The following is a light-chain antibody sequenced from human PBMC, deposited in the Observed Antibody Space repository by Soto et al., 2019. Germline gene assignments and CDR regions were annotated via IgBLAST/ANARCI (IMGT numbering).Light chain of an antibody. CDR1: ASVSNNY. J-gene: IGKJ2*01. CDR3: QQYGSPPPYT. CDR2: GSS. Sequence: EVVLTQSPGTLSLSPGECATLSCRSRASVSNNYLAWYQQKPGQGPRLLIFGSSDRATGIPDRFSGSGSGTDFTLTISRPEPEDFAVYYCQQYGSPPPYTFGQGTKLEIK. V-gene: IGKV3-20*01.